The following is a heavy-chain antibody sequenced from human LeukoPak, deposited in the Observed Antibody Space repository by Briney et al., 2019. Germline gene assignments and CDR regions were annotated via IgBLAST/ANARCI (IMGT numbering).Heavy chain of an antibody. J-gene: IGHJ4*02. V-gene: IGHV3-30*02. CDR3: ANRPYYYDSSGYSIDY. CDR2: IRYDGSNK. D-gene: IGHD3-22*01. Sequence: GGSLRLSCAASGFTFSSYGMHWVRQAPGKGLEWVAFIRYDGSNKYYADSVKGRFTISRDNSKNTLYLQMNSLRAEDTAVYYCANRPYYYDSSGYSIDYWGQGTLVTVSS. CDR1: GFTFSSYG.